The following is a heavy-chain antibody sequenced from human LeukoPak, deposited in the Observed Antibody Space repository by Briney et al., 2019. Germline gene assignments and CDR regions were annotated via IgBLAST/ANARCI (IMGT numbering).Heavy chain of an antibody. CDR1: GFTFSTYW. V-gene: IGHV3-7*01. CDR3: ASERGYSGYDGDY. CDR2: IKQDGDDK. J-gene: IGHJ4*02. Sequence: GGSLRLSCAASGFTFSTYWMSWVRQAPGKGLEWVANIKQDGDDKYYVDSVKGRFTISRDNAKNSLYLQMNSLRAEDTAVYYCASERGYSGYDGDYWGQGTLVTVSS. D-gene: IGHD5-12*01.